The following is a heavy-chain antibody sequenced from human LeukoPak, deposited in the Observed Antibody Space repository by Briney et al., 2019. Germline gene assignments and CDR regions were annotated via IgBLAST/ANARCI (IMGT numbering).Heavy chain of an antibody. J-gene: IGHJ3*02. CDR1: GGSISSGGYY. Sequence: SQTLSLTCTVSGGSISSGGYYWSWIRQHPGKGLEWIGYIYYSGSTYYNPSLKSRVTISVDTSKNQFSLKLSSVTAADTAVYYCARDAEYYDFWSGHIGDALDIWGQGTMVTVSS. D-gene: IGHD3-3*01. V-gene: IGHV4-31*03. CDR2: IYYSGST. CDR3: ARDAEYYDFWSGHIGDALDI.